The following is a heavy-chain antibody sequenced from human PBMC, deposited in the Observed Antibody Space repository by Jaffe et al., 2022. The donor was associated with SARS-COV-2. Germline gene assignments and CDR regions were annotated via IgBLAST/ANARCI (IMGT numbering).Heavy chain of an antibody. J-gene: IGHJ5*02. CDR2: IYFSGST. CDR3: ARTSEYNWFDP. V-gene: IGHV4-59*01. CDR1: GGSISSYY. Sequence: QVQLQESGPGLVKPSETLSLTCTVSGGSISSYYWNWIRQPPGKGLEWIGYIYFSGSTNYNPSLKSRVTISVDTSRNQFSLKLSSVTAADTAVYYCARTSEYNWFDPWGQGTLVTVSS.